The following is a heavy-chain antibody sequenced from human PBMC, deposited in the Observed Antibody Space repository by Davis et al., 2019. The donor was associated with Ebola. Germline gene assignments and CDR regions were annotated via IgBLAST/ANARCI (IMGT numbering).Heavy chain of an antibody. Sequence: PGGSLRLSCAASGFTFSSYGMHWVRQAPGKGLEWVAVISYDGSNKYYADSVKGRFTISRDNSKNTLYLQMNSLRDEDTTVYYCAKGDMLGYWGQRTLVTVSS. CDR1: GFTFSSYG. D-gene: IGHD3-9*01. V-gene: IGHV3-30*18. CDR2: ISYDGSNK. J-gene: IGHJ4*02. CDR3: AKGDMLGY.